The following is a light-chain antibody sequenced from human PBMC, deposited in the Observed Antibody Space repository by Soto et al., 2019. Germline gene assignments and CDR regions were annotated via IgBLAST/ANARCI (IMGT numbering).Light chain of an antibody. CDR2: AAS. CDR1: QGIRNY. CDR3: LQDYNYPRT. V-gene: IGKV1-6*01. J-gene: IGKJ1*01. Sequence: AIQMTQSPSSLSASVGDRVTITCRASQGIRNYLGWYQQKLGKAPKLLIYAASTLQSGVPSRFSGSGSDTDFTLSINNLQPEDFATYYCLQDYNYPRTFGQGTKVDIK.